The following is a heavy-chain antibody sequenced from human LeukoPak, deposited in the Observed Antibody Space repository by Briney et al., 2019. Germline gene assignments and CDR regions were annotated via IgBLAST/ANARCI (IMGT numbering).Heavy chain of an antibody. V-gene: IGHV1-69*01. CDR3: ARVGDDLFELGYMDV. D-gene: IGHD5-12*01. J-gene: IGHJ6*03. Sequence: SVKVSCKASGGTFSRNAISWVRQAPGQGLEWMGGSIPVFDIANYAQKFQGRVTITADESASTAYMELSSLRSEDTAVYYCARVGDDLFELGYMDVWGKGTTVTVSS. CDR2: SIPVFDIA. CDR1: GGTFSRNA.